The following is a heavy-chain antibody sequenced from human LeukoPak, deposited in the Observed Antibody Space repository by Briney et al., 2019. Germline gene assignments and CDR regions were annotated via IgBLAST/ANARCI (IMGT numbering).Heavy chain of an antibody. V-gene: IGHV3-72*01. D-gene: IGHD3-22*01. Sequence: GGSLRLSCVASGFTFSDFYMDWVRQAPGKGLEWLGRVRNEIHTTEYAASVKGRFTISRDDSKNIAYLQMNSLEAEDTAVYYCTRDLFDSSGPPDYWGQGTLVTVSS. CDR2: VRNEIHTT. CDR3: TRDLFDSSGPPDY. CDR1: GFTFSDFY. J-gene: IGHJ4*02.